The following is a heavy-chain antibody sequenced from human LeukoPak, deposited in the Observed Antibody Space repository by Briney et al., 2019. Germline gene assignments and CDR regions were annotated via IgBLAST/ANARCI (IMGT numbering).Heavy chain of an antibody. J-gene: IGHJ4*02. Sequence: GGCLRLSCAASGFTFSSYSMNWVRQAPGKGREWGSYISSSSSTIYYADSVKGRFTISRDNAKNSLYLQMNSLRAEDTAVYYCARVRGPIPRSAYDYWGQGTLVTVSS. CDR1: GFTFSSYS. V-gene: IGHV3-48*01. CDR2: ISSSSSTI. D-gene: IGHD2-2*02. CDR3: ARVRGPIPRSAYDY.